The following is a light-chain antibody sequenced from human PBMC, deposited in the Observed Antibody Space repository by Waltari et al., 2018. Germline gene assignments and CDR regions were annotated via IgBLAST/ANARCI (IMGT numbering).Light chain of an antibody. J-gene: IGLJ3*02. CDR1: PGAVTSGPY. V-gene: IGLV7-46*01. CDR2: DTS. CDR3: LLSYSGAWV. Sequence: QAVVTQEPSLTVSPGGTVTLTCGSLPGAVTSGPYPSWFQQKQGQPPRTLIFDTSNKHSWTPARFSGSLLGGKAALTLSGAQPEDEAEYYCLLSYSGAWVFGGGTKLTVL.